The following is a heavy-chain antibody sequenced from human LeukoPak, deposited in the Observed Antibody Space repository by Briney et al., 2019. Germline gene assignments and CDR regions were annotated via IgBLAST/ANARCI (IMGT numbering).Heavy chain of an antibody. CDR3: ARLGEGNNGYSYGIDY. D-gene: IGHD5-18*01. Sequence: ASVKVSCKASGYTFTSYGISWVRQAPGQGLEWMGRINPNSGDTNHAQKFQGRVIMTRDTSISTAYMELSSLRSDDTAVYYCARLGEGNNGYSYGIDYWGQGTLVTVSS. J-gene: IGHJ4*02. CDR1: GYTFTSYG. V-gene: IGHV1-2*06. CDR2: INPNSGDT.